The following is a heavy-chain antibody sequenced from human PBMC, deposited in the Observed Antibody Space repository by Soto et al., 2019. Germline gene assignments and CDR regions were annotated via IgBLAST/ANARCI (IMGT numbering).Heavy chain of an antibody. J-gene: IGHJ4*02. Sequence: SETLSLTCAVSGGSITIGNWWTWVRQPPGKGLEWIGEINHSGSTNYNPSLKSRVTISVDKSKNQFSLKLTSVTAADTAVYYCATLGGRGLDNFGYWREVPLVTASS. CDR2: INHSGST. CDR1: GGSITIGNW. CDR3: ATLGGRGLDNFGY. D-gene: IGHD5-12*01. V-gene: IGHV4-4*02.